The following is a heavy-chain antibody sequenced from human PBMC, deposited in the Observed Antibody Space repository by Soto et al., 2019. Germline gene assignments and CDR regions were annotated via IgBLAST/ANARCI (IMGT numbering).Heavy chain of an antibody. V-gene: IGHV3-33*01. D-gene: IGHD3-22*01. CDR2: IWYDGSNK. J-gene: IGHJ4*02. CDR3: ARPAGYYDSSGYPDY. Sequence: SGGSLRLSCAASGFTFSSYGMHWVRQAPGKGLEWVAVIWYDGSNKYYADSVKGRFTISRDNSENTLYLQMNSLRAEDTAVYYCARPAGYYDSSGYPDYWGQGTLVTVSS. CDR1: GFTFSSYG.